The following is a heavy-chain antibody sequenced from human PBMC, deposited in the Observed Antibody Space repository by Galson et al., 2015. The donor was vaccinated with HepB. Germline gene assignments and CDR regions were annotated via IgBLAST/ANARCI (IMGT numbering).Heavy chain of an antibody. CDR2: INPNSGGT. Sequence: SVKVSCKASGYTFTGYYMHWVRQAPGQGLEWMGWINPNSGGTNYAQKFQGRVTMTRDTSISTAYMELSRLRSDDTAVYYCARGVLGYYDSSGYFTYYFDYWGQGTLVTVSS. CDR1: GYTFTGYY. J-gene: IGHJ4*02. CDR3: ARGVLGYYDSSGYFTYYFDY. D-gene: IGHD3-22*01. V-gene: IGHV1-2*02.